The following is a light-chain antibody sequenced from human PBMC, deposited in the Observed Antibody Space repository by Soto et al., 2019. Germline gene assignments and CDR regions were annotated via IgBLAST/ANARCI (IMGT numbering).Light chain of an antibody. CDR3: SSFAGNNNLV. CDR2: EVS. CDR1: SSDVGVYNY. J-gene: IGLJ2*01. V-gene: IGLV2-8*01. Sequence: QSALTQPPSASGSPGQSVTISCTGTSSDVGVYNYVSWYQQHPGKAPKLMIYEVSKRPSGVPDRFSGSKSGTTASLTGSGLQAEDEADYYCSSFAGNNNLVFGGGTKVTVL.